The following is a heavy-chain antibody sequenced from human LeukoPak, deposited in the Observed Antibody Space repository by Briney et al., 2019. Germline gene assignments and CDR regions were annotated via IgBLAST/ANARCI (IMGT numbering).Heavy chain of an antibody. D-gene: IGHD6-19*01. Sequence: PSETLSLTCTLSGGSISNYYWSWIRQPPGKGLEWIGYIYYSGSTNYNPSLKSRVTISVDTSKNQFSLKLSSVSAAGTAVYYCASHDSSAWYGGVDHWGQGTLVTVSS. J-gene: IGHJ4*02. CDR3: ASHDSSAWYGGVDH. CDR1: GGSISNYY. CDR2: IYYSGST. V-gene: IGHV4-59*08.